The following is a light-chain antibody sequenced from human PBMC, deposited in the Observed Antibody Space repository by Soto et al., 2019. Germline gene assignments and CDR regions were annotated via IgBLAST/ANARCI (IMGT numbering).Light chain of an antibody. Sequence: DILMTQSPSTLSGSVGDRATITCRASQTISSWLAWYQQKPGKAPKLLIYDASSVESGVPSRFSGSESGTEFTLTISSLQPDDIATYYCQQYTENSGTFGQGTKVDIK. CDR2: DAS. CDR1: QTISSW. CDR3: QQYTENSGT. J-gene: IGKJ1*01. V-gene: IGKV1-5*01.